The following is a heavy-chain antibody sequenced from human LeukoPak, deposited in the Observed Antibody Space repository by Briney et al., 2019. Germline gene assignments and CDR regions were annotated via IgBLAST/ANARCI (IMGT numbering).Heavy chain of an antibody. Sequence: GGSLRLSCAASGFTFSSYGMHWVRQAPGKGLEWVAVISYDGSNKYYADSVKGRFTISRDNSKNTLYLQMNSLRAEDTAVYYRAKTITVAGYYFDYWGQGTLVTVSS. CDR3: AKTITVAGYYFDY. J-gene: IGHJ4*02. D-gene: IGHD6-19*01. CDR2: ISYDGSNK. CDR1: GFTFSSYG. V-gene: IGHV3-30*18.